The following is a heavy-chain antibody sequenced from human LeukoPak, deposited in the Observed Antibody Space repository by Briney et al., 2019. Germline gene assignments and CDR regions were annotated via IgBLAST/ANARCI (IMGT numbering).Heavy chain of an antibody. J-gene: IGHJ4*02. CDR1: GFTFDDYA. D-gene: IGHD3-22*01. CDR2: ISWNSGSI. CDR3: ARGSGSSGYSDY. V-gene: IGHV3-9*01. Sequence: GRSLRLSCAASGFTFDDYAMHWVRQAPGKGLEWVSGISWNSGSIGYADSVKGRFTISRDNAKNSLYLQMNSLRAEDTAVYYCARGSGSSGYSDYWGQGTLVTVSS.